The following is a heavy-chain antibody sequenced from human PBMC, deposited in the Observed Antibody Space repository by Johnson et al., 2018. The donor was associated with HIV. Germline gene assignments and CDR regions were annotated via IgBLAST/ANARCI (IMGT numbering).Heavy chain of an antibody. J-gene: IGHJ3*02. CDR2: IRYDGSNK. V-gene: IGHV3-33*08. D-gene: IGHD1-26*01. CDR3: ARGLGARDAFDI. CDR1: GFTFSRYG. Sequence: QVQVLESGGGVVQPGRPLRLSCAASGFTFSRYGMHWVRQVQGKGLEWVAVIRYDGSNKSYADSVKGRFSISRDNSKNTLYLQMNSLRAGDTAVYYCARGLGARDAFDIWGQGTMVTVSS.